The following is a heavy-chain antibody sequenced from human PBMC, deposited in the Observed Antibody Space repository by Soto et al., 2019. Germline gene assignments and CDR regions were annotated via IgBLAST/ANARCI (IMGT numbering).Heavy chain of an antibody. J-gene: IGHJ4*02. CDR2: ISSTTNYI. Sequence: GGSLRLSCAASGFTFTRYSMNWVRQAPGKGLEWVSSISSTTNYIYYADSMKGRFTVSRDKAKNSVYLEMSSLSAEDTAVYYCARESEDLTSNFDYWGQGTLVTVSS. CDR3: ARESEDLTSNFDY. V-gene: IGHV3-21*01. CDR1: GFTFTRYS.